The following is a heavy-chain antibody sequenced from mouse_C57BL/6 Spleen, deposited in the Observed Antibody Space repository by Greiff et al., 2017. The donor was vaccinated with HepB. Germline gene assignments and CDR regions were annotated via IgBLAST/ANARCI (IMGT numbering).Heavy chain of an antibody. Sequence: QVQLKQSGAELVRPGASVTLSCKASGYTFTDYEMHWVKQTPVHGLEWIGAIDPETGGTAYNQKFKGKAILTADKSSSTAYMELRSLTSEDSAVYYCTEGDHSNSFDYWGQGTTLTVSS. CDR2: IDPETGGT. D-gene: IGHD2-5*01. CDR3: TEGDHSNSFDY. J-gene: IGHJ2*01. V-gene: IGHV1-15*01. CDR1: GYTFTDYE.